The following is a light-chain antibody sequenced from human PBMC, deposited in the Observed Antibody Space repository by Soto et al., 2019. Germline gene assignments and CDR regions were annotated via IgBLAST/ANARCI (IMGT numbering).Light chain of an antibody. V-gene: IGKV3-20*01. CDR3: QKYNSAPLT. J-gene: IGKJ4*01. Sequence: EIVLTQSPGTLSLSPGERATLSCRASQTFSNNYLAWYQQKPGQAPRLLIYGASTRATGIPARFSGSGSGTEFTLTISSLHPEDVATYYCQKYNSAPLTFGGGTKVDI. CDR2: GAS. CDR1: QTFSNNY.